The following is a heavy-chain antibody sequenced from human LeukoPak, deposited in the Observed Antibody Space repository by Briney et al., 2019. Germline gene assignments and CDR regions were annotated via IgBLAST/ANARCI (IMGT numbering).Heavy chain of an antibody. CDR3: STLDWFFDL. Sequence: GGSLRLSCAASGFTFSSYGMHWVRQAPGKGLEWVGRIKSKSDGGTTDYAAPVKGRFTISRDDSKNMLYLQMNSLKSEDTAVYYCSTLDWFFDLWGRGTLVTVSS. CDR1: GFTFSSYG. V-gene: IGHV3-15*01. CDR2: IKSKSDGGTT. J-gene: IGHJ2*01.